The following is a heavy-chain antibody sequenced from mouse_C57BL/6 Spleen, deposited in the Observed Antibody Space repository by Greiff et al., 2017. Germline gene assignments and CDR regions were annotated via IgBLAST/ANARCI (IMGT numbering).Heavy chain of an antibody. V-gene: IGHV5-4*01. J-gene: IGHJ2*01. CDR2: ISDGGSYT. CDR1: GFTFSSYA. CDR3: ARESFNWYYFDY. Sequence: EVQLVESGGGLVKPGGSLKLSCAASGFTFSSYAMSWVRQTPEKRLEWVATISDGGSYTYYPDNVKGRFTISRDNAKNNLYLQMSHLKSEDTAMYYCARESFNWYYFDYWGQGTTLTVSS. D-gene: IGHD4-1*01.